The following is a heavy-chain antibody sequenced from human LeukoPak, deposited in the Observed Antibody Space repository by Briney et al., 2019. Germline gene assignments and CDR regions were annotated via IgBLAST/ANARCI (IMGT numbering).Heavy chain of an antibody. Sequence: PGGSLRLSCAASGFTFSYYWMSWVRRAPGKGLEWVSLISNSGDSTFYADSVKGRFTISRDNSKNTLYLQMNSLRAEDTAVYSCAKTTWAMRALDIWGQGTMVTVSS. J-gene: IGHJ3*02. CDR1: GFTFSYYW. CDR3: AKTTWAMRALDI. D-gene: IGHD1-1*01. CDR2: ISNSGDST. V-gene: IGHV3-23*01.